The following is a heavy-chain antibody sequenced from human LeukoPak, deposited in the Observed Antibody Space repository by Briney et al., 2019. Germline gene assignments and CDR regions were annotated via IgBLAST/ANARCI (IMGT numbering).Heavy chain of an antibody. CDR2: ISETGATT. Sequence: GGSLRLSCAASGLTLSSYEMTWVRQAPGRGLEWVSHISETGATTYYADSVKGRLTISRDNAQNSLYLQMNSLRVEDTAVYYCARDRGSGTGPASSAFDIWGQGTLVTVSS. D-gene: IGHD2-15*01. J-gene: IGHJ3*02. CDR3: ARDRGSGTGPASSAFDI. CDR1: GLTLSSYE. V-gene: IGHV3-48*03.